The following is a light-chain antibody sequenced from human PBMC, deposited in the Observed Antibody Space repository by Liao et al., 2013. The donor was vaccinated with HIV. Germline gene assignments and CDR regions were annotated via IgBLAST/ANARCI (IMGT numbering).Light chain of an antibody. CDR1: KLGDKY. Sequence: SYDLTQPPSVSVSPGQTASITCSGDKLGDKYACWYQQKPGQSPVLVIFQDTKRPSGIPERFSGSNSGNTATLTISGTQAMDEADYYCQAWDGSTHVVFGGGTKLTVL. CDR3: QAWDGSTHVV. J-gene: IGLJ2*01. V-gene: IGLV3-1*01. CDR2: QDT.